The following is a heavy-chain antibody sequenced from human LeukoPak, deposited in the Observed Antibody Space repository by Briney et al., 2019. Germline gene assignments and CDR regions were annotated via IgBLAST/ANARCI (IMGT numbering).Heavy chain of an antibody. D-gene: IGHD3-10*01. V-gene: IGHV4-39*01. CDR2: IYYSGST. J-gene: IGHJ5*02. Sequence: SEXLXXXXXVXXXSISSSXYYWGWIRQPPGKGLEWIGSIYYSGSTYYNPSLKSRVTISVDTSKNQFSLKLSSVTAADTAVYYCARLRSGWFDPWGQGTLVTVSS. CDR3: ARLRSGWFDP. CDR1: XXSISSSXYY.